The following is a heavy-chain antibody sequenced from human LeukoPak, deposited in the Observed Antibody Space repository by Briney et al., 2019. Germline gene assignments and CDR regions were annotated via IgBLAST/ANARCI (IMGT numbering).Heavy chain of an antibody. D-gene: IGHD6-19*01. CDR1: GFTVSSNS. J-gene: IGHJ4*02. CDR2: IYSSVT. Sequence: GGSLRLSCTVSGFTVSSNSMSWVRQAPGKGLEWVSFIYSSVTHYSDSVKGRFTISRDNSKNTLFLQMNSLRAEDTAVYYCTRRVAANNPFDYWGQGTLVTVSS. V-gene: IGHV3-53*01. CDR3: TRRVAANNPFDY.